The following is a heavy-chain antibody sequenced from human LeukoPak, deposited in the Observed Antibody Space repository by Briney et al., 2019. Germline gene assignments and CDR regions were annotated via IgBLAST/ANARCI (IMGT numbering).Heavy chain of an antibody. J-gene: IGHJ4*02. CDR2: IVPMFGKT. Sequence: ASVKVSCKASGGTFSSYDISWVRQAPGQGLEWMGGIVPMFGKTNYAQKFQGRVTTTADKATSTAYMELSSLRSEDTAVYYCAGGRTDIVVVPATLRNYYFDYWGQGTLVTVSS. CDR1: GGTFSSYD. D-gene: IGHD2-2*01. CDR3: AGGRTDIVVVPATLRNYYFDY. V-gene: IGHV1-69*06.